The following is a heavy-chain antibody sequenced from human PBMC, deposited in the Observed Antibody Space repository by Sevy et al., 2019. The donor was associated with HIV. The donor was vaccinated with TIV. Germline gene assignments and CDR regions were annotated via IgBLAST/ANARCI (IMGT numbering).Heavy chain of an antibody. J-gene: IGHJ6*02. D-gene: IGHD2-2*01. V-gene: IGHV3-74*01. CDR3: VRQRGDTVVLPDVLPDYGMDV. CDR1: GLTFSSYW. CDR2: INGDGSST. Sequence: GGSLRLSCAASGLTFSSYWMHWVRQAPGKGLVWVSRINGDGSSTSYADSVKGRFTISRDNANNTLYLQMNSLRAEDTAVYYCVRQRGDTVVLPDVLPDYGMDVWGQGTTVTVSS.